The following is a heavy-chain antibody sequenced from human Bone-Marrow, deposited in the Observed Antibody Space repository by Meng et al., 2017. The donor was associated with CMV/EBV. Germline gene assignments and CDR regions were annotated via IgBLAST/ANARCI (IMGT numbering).Heavy chain of an antibody. CDR2: ISSSSSYI. CDR1: GFTFSSYS. V-gene: IGHV3-21*01. D-gene: IGHD5-24*01. J-gene: IGHJ3*02. Sequence: GESLKISCAASGFTFSSYSMNWVRQAPGKGLEWVSSISSSSSYIYYADSVKGRFTISRDNAKNSLYLQMNSLRAEDTAVYYCARDRWPESEAFDIWGQGTMVTVSS. CDR3: ARDRWPESEAFDI.